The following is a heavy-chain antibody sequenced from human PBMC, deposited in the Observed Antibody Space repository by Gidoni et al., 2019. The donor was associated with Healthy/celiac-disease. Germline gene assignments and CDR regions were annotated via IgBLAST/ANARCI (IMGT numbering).Heavy chain of an antibody. CDR2: ISGSGGST. Sequence: EVQLLESGGGLVQPVGSLRLSCAASGFTFSSYAMRWVRQAPGKGLEWVSAISGSGGSTYYADSVKGRFTISRDNSKNTLYLQMNSLRAEDTAVYYCAKGGVVPAASFRPFSRGALRFDPWGQGTLVTVSS. CDR1: GFTFSSYA. V-gene: IGHV3-23*01. CDR3: AKGGVVPAASFRPFSRGALRFDP. D-gene: IGHD2-2*01. J-gene: IGHJ5*02.